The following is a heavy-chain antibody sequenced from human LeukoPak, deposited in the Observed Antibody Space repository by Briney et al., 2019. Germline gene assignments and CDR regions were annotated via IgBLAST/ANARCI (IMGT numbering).Heavy chain of an antibody. V-gene: IGHV3-15*01. J-gene: IGHJ6*02. Sequence: GGSLRLSCAASGFTFSDYYMSWIRQAPGKGLEWVGRIKSKTDGGTTDYAAPVKGRFTISRDDSKNTLYLQMNSLKTEDTAVYYCTTALWFGELARYYYYYGMDVWGQGTTVTVSS. CDR3: TTALWFGELARYYYYYGMDV. CDR1: GFTFSDYY. CDR2: IKSKTDGGTT. D-gene: IGHD3-10*01.